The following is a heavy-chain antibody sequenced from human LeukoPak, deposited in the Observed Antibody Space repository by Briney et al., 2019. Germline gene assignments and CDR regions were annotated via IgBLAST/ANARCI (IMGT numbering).Heavy chain of an antibody. CDR2: ISDSGGDT. V-gene: IGHV3-23*01. D-gene: IGHD3-3*01. Sequence: PGGSLRLSCAAHGFTFSNYAMSWVRQAPGKGLEWVSAISDSGGDTYHADSVKGRFTISRDNSKNTLYVQMNSPRAEDTAVYYCAKDRGFSYAFDIWGQGTMVSVSS. CDR1: GFTFSNYA. J-gene: IGHJ3*02. CDR3: AKDRGFSYAFDI.